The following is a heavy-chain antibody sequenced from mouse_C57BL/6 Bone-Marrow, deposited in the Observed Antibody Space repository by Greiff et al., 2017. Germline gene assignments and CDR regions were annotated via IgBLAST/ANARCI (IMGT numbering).Heavy chain of an antibody. J-gene: IGHJ4*01. V-gene: IGHV1-64*01. CDR1: GYTFTSYW. CDR2: IHPNSGST. CDR3: ARSRGYDYDLDY. Sequence: QVQLKQPGAELVKPGASVKLSCKASGYTFTSYWMHWVKQRPGQGLEWIGMIHPNSGSTNYNEKFKSKATLTVDKSSSTAYMQLSSLTSEDSAVYYCARSRGYDYDLDYWGQGTSVTVSS. D-gene: IGHD2-4*01.